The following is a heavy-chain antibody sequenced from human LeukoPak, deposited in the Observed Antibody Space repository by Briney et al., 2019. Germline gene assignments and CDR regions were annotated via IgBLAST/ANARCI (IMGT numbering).Heavy chain of an antibody. CDR2: ISGSGGST. CDR3: ANSATTYYDILTGYFVSWFDP. CDR1: GFTFSSYS. Sequence: GGSLRLSCAASGFTFSSYSMNWVRQAPGKGLEWVSAISGSGGSTYYADSVKGRFTISRDNSKNTLYLQMNSLRAEDMAVYYCANSATTYYDILTGYFVSWFDPWGQGALVTVSS. D-gene: IGHD3-9*01. J-gene: IGHJ5*02. V-gene: IGHV3-23*01.